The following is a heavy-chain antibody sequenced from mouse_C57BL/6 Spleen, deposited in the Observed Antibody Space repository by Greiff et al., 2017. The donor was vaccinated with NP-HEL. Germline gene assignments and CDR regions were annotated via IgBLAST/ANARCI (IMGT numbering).Heavy chain of an antibody. CDR2: IDPNSGGT. CDR3: ARYHYGSSEEAWFAY. J-gene: IGHJ3*01. D-gene: IGHD1-1*01. Sequence: VKLQQPGAELVKPGASVKLSCKASGYTFTSYWMHWVKQRPGRGLEWIGRIDPNSGGTKYNEKFKSKATLTVDKPSSTAYMQLSSLTSEDSAVYYCARYHYGSSEEAWFAYWGQGTLVTVSA. CDR1: GYTFTSYW. V-gene: IGHV1-72*01.